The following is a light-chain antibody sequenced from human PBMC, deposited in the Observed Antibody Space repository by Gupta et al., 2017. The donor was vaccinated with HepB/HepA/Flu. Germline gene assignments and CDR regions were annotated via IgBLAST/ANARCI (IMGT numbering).Light chain of an antibody. J-gene: IGLJ2*01. CDR3: QTWDSSTAVV. CDR2: EDT. CDR1: TLGRKY. Sequence: SYDLTQTPSVSVSPGQTAHITCSGDTLGRKYVSWYQQRPDLSPVLVIYEDTKRPSGISERFSGSSAGNIATLTISGTQALDEADDYCQTWDSSTAVVFGGGTRLTVL. V-gene: IGLV3-1*01.